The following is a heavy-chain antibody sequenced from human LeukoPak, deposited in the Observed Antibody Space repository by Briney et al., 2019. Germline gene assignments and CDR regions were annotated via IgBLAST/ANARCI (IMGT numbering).Heavy chain of an antibody. J-gene: IGHJ4*02. CDR2: IKRDVREK. CDR1: GFTFTCGL. D-gene: IGHD4-23*01. Sequence: VGALRLSCAASGFTFTCGLMSCGRQSPGRGLEWVSSIKRDVREKFYSESVRSRFTISRDNAKNSLYLQVNSLRAADPAVSYCARVPGVTRYFASWGQAILATVSS. V-gene: IGHV3-7*01. CDR3: ARVPGVTRYFAS.